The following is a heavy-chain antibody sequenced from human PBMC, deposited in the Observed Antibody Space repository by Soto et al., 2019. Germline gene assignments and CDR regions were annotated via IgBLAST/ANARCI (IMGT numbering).Heavy chain of an antibody. V-gene: IGHV4-61*01. Sequence: AETLSLTCTVSGGSVSSGIYYWSWIRHPPGKGLEWIGYIYYSGSTNYNPSLKSRVTISVDTSKNQFSLKLSSVTAADTAVYYCARDHSEPGQTLPYGMDVWGQGTTVKVSS. D-gene: IGHD3-10*01. CDR2: IYYSGST. CDR3: ARDHSEPGQTLPYGMDV. J-gene: IGHJ6*02. CDR1: GGSVSSGIYY.